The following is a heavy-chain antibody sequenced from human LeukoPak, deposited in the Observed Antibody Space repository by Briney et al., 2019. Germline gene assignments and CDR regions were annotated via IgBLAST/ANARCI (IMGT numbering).Heavy chain of an antibody. CDR1: GFTFSSYA. CDR2: ISYDGSNK. J-gene: IGHJ6*02. Sequence: GGSLRLSCAASGFTFSSYAMHWVRQAPGKGLEWVAVISYDGSNKYYADSVKGRFTISRDNSKNTLYLQTNSLRAEDTAVYYCARVWVELKWELLYYYYYGMDVWGQGTTVTVSS. CDR3: ARVWVELKWELLYYYYYGMDV. V-gene: IGHV3-30-3*01. D-gene: IGHD1-26*01.